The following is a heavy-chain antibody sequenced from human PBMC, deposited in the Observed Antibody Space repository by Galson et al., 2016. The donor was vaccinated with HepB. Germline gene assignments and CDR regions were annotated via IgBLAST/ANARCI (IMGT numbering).Heavy chain of an antibody. CDR2: INQDGSEK. CDR3: AKNFGDYVGDTFDM. CDR1: GFTFNFYL. D-gene: IGHD4-17*01. J-gene: IGHJ3*02. Sequence: SLRLSCAASGFTFNFYLMSWVRQAPGEGLEWVANINQDGSEKSYMDSVKGRFTISRDNAKNSLYLQMNSLRAEDTAVYYCAKNFGDYVGDTFDMWGQGTMVTVSS. V-gene: IGHV3-7*03.